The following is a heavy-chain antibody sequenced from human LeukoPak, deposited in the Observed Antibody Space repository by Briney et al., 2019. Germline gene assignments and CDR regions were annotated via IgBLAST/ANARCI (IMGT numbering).Heavy chain of an antibody. CDR3: ARGHDSSSWYHAFDI. CDR2: IYYSGST. Sequence: SETLSLTCTVSGGSISSYYWSWIRQPPGKGLEWIGYIYYSGSTNYNPSLKSRVTISVDTSKNQFSLKLSSVTAADTAVYYCARGHDSSSWYHAFDIWGQGTMVTVSS. D-gene: IGHD6-13*01. J-gene: IGHJ3*02. CDR1: GGSISSYY. V-gene: IGHV4-59*01.